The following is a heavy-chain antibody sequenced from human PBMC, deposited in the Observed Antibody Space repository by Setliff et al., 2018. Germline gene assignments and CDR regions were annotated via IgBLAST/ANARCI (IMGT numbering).Heavy chain of an antibody. J-gene: IGHJ5*02. V-gene: IGHV3-23*01. CDR2: IGASGDRT. Sequence: PGESLQISCVASTFTFSKYAITWVRQAPGKGLEWVSSIGASGDRTYYADSVKGRFTISRDNSRNSLYLQMNSLRAEDTASYYCARDPNGDYVGSFDPWGQGILVTVSS. CDR1: TFTFSKYA. D-gene: IGHD4-17*01. CDR3: ARDPNGDYVGSFDP.